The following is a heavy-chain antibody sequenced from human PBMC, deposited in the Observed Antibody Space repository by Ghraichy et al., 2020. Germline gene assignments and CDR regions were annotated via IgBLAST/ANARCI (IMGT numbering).Heavy chain of an antibody. J-gene: IGHJ5*02. D-gene: IGHD3-9*01. Sequence: SETLSLTCTVSGGSISSSSYYWGWIRQPPGKGLEWIGSIYYSGSTYYNPSLKSRVTISVDTSKNQFPLKLSSVTAADTAVYYCARPNYDILTGYYNWFDPWGQGTLVTVSS. CDR3: ARPNYDILTGYYNWFDP. V-gene: IGHV4-39*01. CDR2: IYYSGST. CDR1: GGSISSSSYY.